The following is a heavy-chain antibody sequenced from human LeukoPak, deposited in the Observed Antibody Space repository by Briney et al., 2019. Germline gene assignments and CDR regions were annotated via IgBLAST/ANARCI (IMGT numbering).Heavy chain of an antibody. CDR3: AREELGSSLGFDP. Sequence: GRSLRLSCAASGFTFSSYTIHWVRQPPGKGLEWVVVISFDGSNKYYADSVKGRFTISRDNSKNTLYLQMNSLRAEDTAVYYCAREELGSSLGFDPWGQGTLVTVSS. D-gene: IGHD3-16*01. V-gene: IGHV3-30-3*01. CDR1: GFTFSSYT. CDR2: ISFDGSNK. J-gene: IGHJ5*02.